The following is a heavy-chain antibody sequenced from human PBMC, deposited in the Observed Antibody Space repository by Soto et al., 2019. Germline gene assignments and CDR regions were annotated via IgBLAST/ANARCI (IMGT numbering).Heavy chain of an antibody. J-gene: IGHJ6*02. D-gene: IGHD4-17*01. V-gene: IGHV1-18*01. CDR2: ISGYNGNT. CDR1: GYTFTSYG. Sequence: QVQLVQSGAEVKKPGASVKVSCKASGYTFTSYGISWVRQAAGQGLEWMGWISGYNGNTNYAQNLQGRVTMTTDTSTSTASMELRSLRSDDTAVDYCAGSGDSRQNNCSGMDVWGQGTTVTVSS. CDR3: AGSGDSRQNNCSGMDV.